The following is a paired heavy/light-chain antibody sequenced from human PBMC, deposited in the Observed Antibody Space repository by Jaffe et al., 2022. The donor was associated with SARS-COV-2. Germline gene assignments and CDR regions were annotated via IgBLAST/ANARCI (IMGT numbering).Light chain of an antibody. V-gene: IGKV1-9*01. CDR1: QGISNY. CDR2: DAS. J-gene: IGKJ4*01. CDR3: QLLNSFPLT. Sequence: DIQLTQSPSFLSASVGDRVTITCRASQGISNYLAWYQQKPGKAPRLLIYDASTLQSGVPSRFSGSGSGTEFTLTISSLQPEDFATYYCQLLNSFPLTFGGGTKVEIK.
Heavy chain of an antibody. CDR3: AKDLAVADEAW. J-gene: IGHJ4*02. CDR1: GFTFSNSA. D-gene: IGHD6-19*01. V-gene: IGHV3-23*01. Sequence: EVQLLESGGGLVQPGGSRRLSCAASGFTFSNSAMSWVRQAPGKGLEWVSGISASGGSTYYADSVKGRFTISRDNSKNTLYLQMNSLRAEDTAGYYCAKDLAVADEAWWGQGTLVSVSS. CDR2: ISASGGST.